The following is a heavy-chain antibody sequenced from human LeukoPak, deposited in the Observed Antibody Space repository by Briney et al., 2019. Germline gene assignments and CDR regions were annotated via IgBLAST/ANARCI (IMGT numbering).Heavy chain of an antibody. D-gene: IGHD3-22*01. V-gene: IGHV4-34*01. CDR1: GGSFSGYY. CDR2: INHSGST. Sequence: SETLSLTCAVYGGSFSGYYWSWIRQPPGKGLEWIGEINHSGSTNYNPSLKSRVTISVDTSKNQFSLKLSSVTAADTAVYYCARSGPEYYYDSSGLNDYWGQGTLVTVSP. J-gene: IGHJ4*02. CDR3: ARSGPEYYYDSSGLNDY.